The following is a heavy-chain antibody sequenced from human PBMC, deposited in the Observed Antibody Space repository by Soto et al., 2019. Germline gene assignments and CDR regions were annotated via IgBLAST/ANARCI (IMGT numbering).Heavy chain of an antibody. CDR2: IIPIFGTA. Sequence: QVQLVQSGAEVKKPGSSVKVSCKASGGTFSSYAISWVRQAPGQGLEWMGGIIPIFGTANYAQKFQGRDTXAAXESPRTAYMELSSLRSEDTAVYYCARHVPAAGYYYGMDVWGQGTTVTVSS. D-gene: IGHD2-2*01. J-gene: IGHJ6*02. CDR1: GGTFSSYA. V-gene: IGHV1-69*12. CDR3: ARHVPAAGYYYGMDV.